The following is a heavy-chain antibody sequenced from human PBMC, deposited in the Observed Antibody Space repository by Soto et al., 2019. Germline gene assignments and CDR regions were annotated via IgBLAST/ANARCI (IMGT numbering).Heavy chain of an antibody. J-gene: IGHJ4*02. CDR3: VRGDGDRYDGHGYLGRH. V-gene: IGHV3-74*01. CDR1: GLTLGSYG. D-gene: IGHD2-21*01. CDR2: WTMVGGRT. Sequence: EVQLVESGEALVNPGGPLEPSWQPLGLTLGSYGLHWFRQPPGKGLVWVSGWTMVGGRTSAADFAKGGSTISRDDAKSTVYLQMSNLRAEDTAVYYCVRGDGDRYDGHGYLGRHWGQGTLVTVSS.